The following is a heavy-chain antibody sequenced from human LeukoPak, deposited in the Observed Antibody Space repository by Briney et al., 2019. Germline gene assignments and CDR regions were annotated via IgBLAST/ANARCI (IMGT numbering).Heavy chain of an antibody. CDR3: ARRTTARYYSYYYMDV. Sequence: SETLSLTCAVSGGSISSDNWWTWVRQPPGKGLEWIGEIYHSGSTNYNPSLKSRVTMSVDKSTNQFSLKLTSVTAADTAVYYCARRTTARYYSYYYMDVWGKGTTVTISS. D-gene: IGHD1-1*01. V-gene: IGHV4-4*02. J-gene: IGHJ6*03. CDR1: GGSISSDNW. CDR2: IYHSGST.